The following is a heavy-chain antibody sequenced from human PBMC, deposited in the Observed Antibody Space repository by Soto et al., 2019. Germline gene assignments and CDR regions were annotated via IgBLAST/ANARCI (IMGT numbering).Heavy chain of an antibody. CDR3: ARHRTGYSSSWLDY. V-gene: IGHV4-59*08. J-gene: IGHJ4*02. Sequence: PSETLALTCAVSGGSIATYYWTWIRPPPGKGLEWIGYIYYNENTNYNPSLKSRVTISVDTSKNQFSLKLSSVTATDTAVYYCARHRTGYSSSWLDYWGQGTLVTVPS. D-gene: IGHD6-13*01. CDR1: GGSIATYY. CDR2: IYYNENT.